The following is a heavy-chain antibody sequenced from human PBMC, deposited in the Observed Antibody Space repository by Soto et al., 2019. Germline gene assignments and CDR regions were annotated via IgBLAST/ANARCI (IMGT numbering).Heavy chain of an antibody. V-gene: IGHV4-4*02. Sequence: QVQLQESGPGLVKPSGTLFLTCTVSGGSMSSSNWWNWVRQSPGKGLEWIGEAHHSGRTNYNPSLKSRVTISVDKSKNHFSLNLSSVTAADTAVYYCARSEATGLDYWGQGTLVTVSS. CDR2: AHHSGRT. CDR3: ARSEATGLDY. D-gene: IGHD1-26*01. CDR1: GGSMSSSNW. J-gene: IGHJ4*02.